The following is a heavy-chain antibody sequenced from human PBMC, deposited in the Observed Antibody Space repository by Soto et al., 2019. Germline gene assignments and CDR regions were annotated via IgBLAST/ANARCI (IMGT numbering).Heavy chain of an antibody. J-gene: IGHJ4*02. D-gene: IGHD6-13*01. CDR3: ASGFVPEAAAHRPVDY. CDR1: GFTVSSNY. V-gene: IGHV3-66*01. CDR2: IYSGGST. Sequence: PGGSLRLSCAASGFTVSSNYMSWDRQAPGKGLEWVSVIYSGGSTYYADSVKGRFTISRDNSKNTLYLQMNSLRAEDTAVYYCASGFVPEAAAHRPVDYWGQGTLVTVSS.